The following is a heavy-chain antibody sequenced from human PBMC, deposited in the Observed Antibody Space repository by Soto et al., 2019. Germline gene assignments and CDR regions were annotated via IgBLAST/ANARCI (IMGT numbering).Heavy chain of an antibody. J-gene: IGHJ6*02. Sequence: SETLSLTCAVSGGSISSGGYSWSWIQQPPGKGLEWIGYIYHSGSTYYNPSLKSRVTISVDRSKNQFSLKLSSVTAADTAVYYCARANGSLWFGELWYYYGMDVWGQGTTVTVSS. CDR2: IYHSGST. CDR3: ARANGSLWFGELWYYYGMDV. D-gene: IGHD3-10*01. V-gene: IGHV4-30-2*01. CDR1: GGSISSGGYS.